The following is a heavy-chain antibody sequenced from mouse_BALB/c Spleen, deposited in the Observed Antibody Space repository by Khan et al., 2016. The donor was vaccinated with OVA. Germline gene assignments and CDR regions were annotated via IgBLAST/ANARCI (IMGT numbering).Heavy chain of an antibody. J-gene: IGHJ3*01. CDR2: VIYTGNT. V-gene: IGHV3-8*02. CDR1: GDSITSGY. D-gene: IGHD2-14*01. Sequence: EVKLLESGPSLVKPSQTLSLTCSVTGDSITSGYWNWIRKFPGNKLEYMGYVIYTGNTYYNPSLKSRISITRHTSKNQYYLQLSSVTDEDTATYYCARSTYRYAFVYWGQGTLVTVSA. CDR3: ARSTYRYAFVY.